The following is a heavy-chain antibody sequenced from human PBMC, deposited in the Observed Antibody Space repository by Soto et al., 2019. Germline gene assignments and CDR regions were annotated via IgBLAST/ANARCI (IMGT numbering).Heavy chain of an antibody. CDR1: GISISNAW. CDR3: GTGSCCSAENTLDY. V-gene: IGHV3-15*01. J-gene: IGHJ4*02. Sequence: EVDLVESGGGLVKPGGSLRLSCAASGISISNAWMSWVRQAPGKGLEWVGRIYSRPDGGTVDYAAPVRGRFTISKDDSKNTVYLQMNSLQTEDTAVYYCGTGSCCSAENTLDYWGQGTLVTVSS. CDR2: IYSRPDGGTV. D-gene: IGHD2-2*01.